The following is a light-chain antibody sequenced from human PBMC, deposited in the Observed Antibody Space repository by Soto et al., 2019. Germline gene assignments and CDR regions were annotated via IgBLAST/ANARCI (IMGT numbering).Light chain of an antibody. CDR3: QQSPGT. CDR1: QSVSSSY. Sequence: IVLTQSPGNLSLSPGERATLSCRASQSVSSSYLAWYQQKPGQAPRLLIYGASSRATGIPDRFIGSGSGTDFSLTISRLEPEDFAVYYCQQSPGTFGQGTKVEIK. V-gene: IGKV3-20*01. J-gene: IGKJ1*01. CDR2: GAS.